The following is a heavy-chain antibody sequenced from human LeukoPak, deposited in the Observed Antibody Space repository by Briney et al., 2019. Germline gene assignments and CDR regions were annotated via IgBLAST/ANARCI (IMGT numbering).Heavy chain of an antibody. CDR3: VKDGYCSSTSCYGPQYE. V-gene: IGHV3-23*01. Sequence: PGGSLRLSCAASGFTFSDYYMTWIRQAPGEGLEWVSAISGIGSTTYYADSVKGRFTISRDNSKDTLYLQMSSLRAEDTAVYYCVKDGYCSSTSCYGPQYEWGQGTLVTVSS. CDR2: ISGIGSTT. CDR1: GFTFSDYY. J-gene: IGHJ4*02. D-gene: IGHD2-2*03.